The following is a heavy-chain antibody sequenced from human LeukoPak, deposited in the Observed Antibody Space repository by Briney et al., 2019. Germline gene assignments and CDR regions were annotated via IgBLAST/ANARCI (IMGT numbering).Heavy chain of an antibody. CDR2: ISYDGSNK. CDR3: AKAGSHYYYYMDV. CDR1: GFTFSSYG. D-gene: IGHD6-13*01. Sequence: GGSLRLSCAASGFTFSSYGMHWVRQAPGKGLEWVAVISYDGSNKYYADSVKGRFTISRDNSKNTLYLQMNSLRAEDTAVYYCAKAGSHYYYYMDVWGKGTTVTISS. V-gene: IGHV3-30*18. J-gene: IGHJ6*03.